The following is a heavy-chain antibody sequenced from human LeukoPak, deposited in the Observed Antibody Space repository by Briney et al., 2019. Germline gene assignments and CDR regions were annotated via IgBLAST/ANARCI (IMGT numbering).Heavy chain of an antibody. CDR2: ISAGGANT. CDR1: GFRFGVFA. Sequence: GGSLRLSCTASGFRFGVFAMIWVRQAPGRGLEWVSSISAGGANTHYADRVKGRFTVSRDNSKSSMYLQMDSLRVEDTAVYFCAKDPVHLSRSFDNWGQGPWSASPQ. V-gene: IGHV3-23*01. CDR3: AKDPVHLSRSFDN. J-gene: IGHJ4*02. D-gene: IGHD6-6*01.